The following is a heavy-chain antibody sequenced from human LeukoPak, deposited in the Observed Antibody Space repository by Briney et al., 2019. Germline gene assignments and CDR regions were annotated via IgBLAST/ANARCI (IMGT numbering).Heavy chain of an antibody. V-gene: IGHV4-4*07. Sequence: SETLSLTCTVSGGSISSYYWSWIRQPAGKGLEWIGRIYTSGSTNYNPSLKSRVTMSVDTSKNQFSLKLSSVTAADTAVYYCARQGWVGPMNWIDSWGQGKLVVVSS. D-gene: IGHD1-26*01. J-gene: IGHJ5*01. CDR1: GGSISSYY. CDR2: IYTSGST. CDR3: ARQGWVGPMNWIDS.